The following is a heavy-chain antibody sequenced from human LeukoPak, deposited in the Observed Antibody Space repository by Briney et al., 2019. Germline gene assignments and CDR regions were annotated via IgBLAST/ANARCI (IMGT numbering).Heavy chain of an antibody. CDR1: GFTFSDCY. D-gene: IGHD3-10*02. Sequence: PGGSLRLSCAASGFTFSDCYMSWIRQAPGKGLQWLAYSSTSGSITYYADSVKGRFTISRDNAKNSVYLQMNSLRAEDTAVYYCARDFSDVRGNIFDSWGQGTLVTVSS. J-gene: IGHJ4*02. CDR3: ARDFSDVRGNIFDS. V-gene: IGHV3-11*04. CDR2: SSTSGSIT.